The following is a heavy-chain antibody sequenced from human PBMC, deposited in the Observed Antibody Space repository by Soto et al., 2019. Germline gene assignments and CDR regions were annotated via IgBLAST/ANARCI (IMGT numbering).Heavy chain of an antibody. CDR1: GGSISSYY. CDR2: IYYSGST. Sequence: SETLSLTCTVPGGSISSYYWSWIRQPPGKGLEWIGYIYYSGSTNYNPSLKSRVTISVDTSKNQFSLKLSSVTAADTAVYYCARLPNYGDYNFDYWGQGSLVTVSS. V-gene: IGHV4-59*01. CDR3: ARLPNYGDYNFDY. D-gene: IGHD4-17*01. J-gene: IGHJ4*02.